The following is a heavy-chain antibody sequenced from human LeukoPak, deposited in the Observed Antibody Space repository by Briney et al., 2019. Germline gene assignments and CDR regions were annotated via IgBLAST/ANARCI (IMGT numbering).Heavy chain of an antibody. CDR2: IHSSGTT. J-gene: IGHJ5*02. V-gene: IGHV4-59*01. CDR3: ARGGASSEWFDP. CDR1: GGSISSYY. Sequence: SETLSPTCTVSGGSISSYYWNWIRQPPGKGLEWIAFIHSSGTTNYSPSLKSRVSISVDTSNNQFSLNVNSVTAADTAVYYCARGGASSEWFDPWGQGTLVTVSS. D-gene: IGHD6-25*01.